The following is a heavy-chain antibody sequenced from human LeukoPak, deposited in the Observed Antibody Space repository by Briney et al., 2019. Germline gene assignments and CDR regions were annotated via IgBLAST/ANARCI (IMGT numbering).Heavy chain of an antibody. J-gene: IGHJ4*02. CDR2: ISGSGGST. V-gene: IGHV3-23*01. CDR3: AKDRSPIDYYFDY. D-gene: IGHD2/OR15-2a*01. Sequence: GGSLRLSCAASGFTFSSYWVHWVRQAPGKGLEWVSAISGSGGSTYYADSVKGRFTISRDNSKNTLYLQMNSLRAEDTAVYYCAKDRSPIDYYFDYWGQGTLVTVSS. CDR1: GFTFSSYW.